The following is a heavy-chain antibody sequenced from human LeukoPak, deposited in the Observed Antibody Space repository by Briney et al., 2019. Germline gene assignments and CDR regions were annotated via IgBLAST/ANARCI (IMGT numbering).Heavy chain of an antibody. CDR2: ISYDGSNK. CDR3: ARASNYYDSSGPNGDAFDI. V-gene: IGHV3-30*04. CDR1: GTTFSRNA. J-gene: IGHJ3*02. Sequence: GGSLRLSCAASGTTFSRNAIHWVRQAPGKGLEWVAVISYDGSNKYYADSVKGRFTISGDNSKDTLYLQMNSLRAEDTAVYYCARASNYYDSSGPNGDAFDIWGQGTMVTVSS. D-gene: IGHD3-22*01.